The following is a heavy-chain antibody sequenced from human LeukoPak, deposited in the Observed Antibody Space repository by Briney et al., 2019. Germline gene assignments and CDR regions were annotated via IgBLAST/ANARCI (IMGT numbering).Heavy chain of an antibody. CDR2: LFSGGST. D-gene: IGHD1-1*01. CDR3: VRSTLDAFDL. CDR1: GFSVSSKY. J-gene: IGHJ3*01. Sequence: GGSLRLSCVASGFSVSSKYMSWVRQAPGKGLEWGSVLFSGGSTHYVDSVRGRFTISRDESKNTLFLQMNSLRVDDTAVYYCVRSTLDAFDLWGQGTMVTVSS. V-gene: IGHV3-66*02.